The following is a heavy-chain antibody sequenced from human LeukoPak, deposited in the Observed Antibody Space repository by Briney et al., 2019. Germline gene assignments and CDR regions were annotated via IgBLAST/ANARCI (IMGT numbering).Heavy chain of an antibody. V-gene: IGHV4-31*03. CDR1: GGSISSGGYY. D-gene: IGHD3-16*01. CDR3: ARVGGEWPTFDY. CDR2: IYYSGST. Sequence: PSETLSLTCTVSGGSISSGGYYWSWIRQHPGKGLEWIGYIYYSGSTYYNPSLKSRVTISVDTSKNQLSLKLSSVTAADTAVYYCARVGGEWPTFDYWGQGTLVTVSS. J-gene: IGHJ4*02.